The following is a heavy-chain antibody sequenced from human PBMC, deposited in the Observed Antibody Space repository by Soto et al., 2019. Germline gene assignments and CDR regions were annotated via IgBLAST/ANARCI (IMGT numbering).Heavy chain of an antibody. CDR3: ARASPGGGSLYYSDSSGYYYFYGMDV. CDR1: GGSFSGYY. V-gene: IGHV4-34*01. J-gene: IGHJ6*02. Sequence: QVQLQQWGAGLLKPSETLTLTCAVYGGSFSGYYWSWIRQPPGKGLEWSGEINHSGSTNYNPSLKSRVTISVDTSKNQFSLKLSSVTASDTAVYYCARASPGGGSLYYSDSSGYYYFYGMDVWGQGTTVTVSS. D-gene: IGHD3-22*01. CDR2: INHSGST.